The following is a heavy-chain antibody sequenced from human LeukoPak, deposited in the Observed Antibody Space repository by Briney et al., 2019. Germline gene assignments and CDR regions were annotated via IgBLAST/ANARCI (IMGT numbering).Heavy chain of an antibody. D-gene: IGHD1-7*01. J-gene: IGHJ4*02. CDR3: ARHTSITGTTFDY. CDR1: GGSFSGYY. CDR2: INHSGST. Sequence: NPSETLSLTCAVYGGSFSGYYWSWIRQPPGKGLEWIGEINHSGSTNYNPSLKSRVTISVDTSKNQFSLKLSSVTAADTAVYYCARHTSITGTTFDYWGQGTLVTVSS. V-gene: IGHV4-34*01.